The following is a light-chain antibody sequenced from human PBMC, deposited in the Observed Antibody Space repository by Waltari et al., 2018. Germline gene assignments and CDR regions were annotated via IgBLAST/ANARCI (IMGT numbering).Light chain of an antibody. V-gene: IGLV2-8*01. CDR1: SSYVGGFDY. CDR3: SSFAGSSQML. CDR2: EVS. Sequence: SALTQPPSASGSPGQSVTIPCTGTSSYVGGFDYVSWYQQHPGKVPRLMIYEVSKRPSGVPDRVSGAKSGNTASLTVSGLQVEDEADYYCSSFAGSSQMLFGGGTKLTVL. J-gene: IGLJ2*01.